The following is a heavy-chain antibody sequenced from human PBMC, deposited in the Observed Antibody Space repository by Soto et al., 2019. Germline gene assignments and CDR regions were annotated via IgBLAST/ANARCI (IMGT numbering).Heavy chain of an antibody. J-gene: IGHJ6*03. CDR3: ARDQEDYGDYRYYYYYMDV. D-gene: IGHD4-17*01. Sequence: SQTLSLTCGISGASVSSNSAAWNWIRQSPSRGLEWLGRTYYRSKWYNDYAVSVKSRITINPDTSKNQFSLQLNSVTPEDTAVYYCARDQEDYGDYRYYYYYMDVWGKGTTVTVSS. V-gene: IGHV6-1*01. CDR1: GASVSSNSAA. CDR2: TYYRSKWYN.